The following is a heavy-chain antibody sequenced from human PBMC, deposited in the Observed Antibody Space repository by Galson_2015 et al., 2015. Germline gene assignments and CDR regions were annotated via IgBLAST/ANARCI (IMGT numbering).Heavy chain of an antibody. CDR1: GFTVSSNY. CDR2: IYSGGST. J-gene: IGHJ6*02. D-gene: IGHD2-15*01. CDR3: AREPVVVGGSRHAAFKNYYYGMDV. V-gene: IGHV3-53*01. Sequence: SLRLSCAASGFTVSSNYMSWVRQAPGKGLEWVSVIYSGGSTYYADSVKGRFTISRDNSKNTLYLQMNSLRAEDTAVYYCAREPVVVGGSRHAAFKNYYYGMDVWGQGTTVTVSS.